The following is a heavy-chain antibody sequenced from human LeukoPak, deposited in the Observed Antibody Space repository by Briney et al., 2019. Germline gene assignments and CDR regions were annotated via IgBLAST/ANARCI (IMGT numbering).Heavy chain of an antibody. J-gene: IGHJ4*02. CDR2: IIPIFGTA. CDR1: GGTFSSYA. CDR3: ARDRRGYSYGTPFDY. D-gene: IGHD5-18*01. Sequence: WASVKVSCKASGGTFSSYAISWVRQAPGQGLEWMGGIIPIFGTANYAQKFQGRVTITADKSTSTAYMELSSLRSEDTAVHYCARDRRGYSYGTPFDYWGQGTLVTVSS. V-gene: IGHV1-69*06.